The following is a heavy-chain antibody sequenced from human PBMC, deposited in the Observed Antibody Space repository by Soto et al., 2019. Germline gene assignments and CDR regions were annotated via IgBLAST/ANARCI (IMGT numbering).Heavy chain of an antibody. CDR1: GGSISSGGYY. CDR2: IYYSGST. CDR3: ALTTRDYGDSYYFDY. D-gene: IGHD4-17*01. Sequence: SETLSLTCTVSGGSISSGGYYWSWIRQHPGKGLEWIGYIYYSGSTYYNPSLKSRVTISVDTSKNQFSLKLSSVTAADTAVYYCALTTRDYGDSYYFDYWGKGSLVTVSS. V-gene: IGHV4-31*03. J-gene: IGHJ4*02.